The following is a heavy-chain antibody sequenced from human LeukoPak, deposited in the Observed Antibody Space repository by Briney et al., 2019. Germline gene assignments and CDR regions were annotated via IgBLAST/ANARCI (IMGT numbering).Heavy chain of an antibody. J-gene: IGHJ4*02. V-gene: IGHV3-53*01. Sequence: GGSLRPSCAAFGFTVSSNYMSWVRQAPGKGLEWVSVIYSGGSTYYADSVKGRFTISRDNSKNTLYLQMNSLRAEDTAVYYCAREVVGGVLDYWGQGTLVTVSS. D-gene: IGHD2-15*01. CDR2: IYSGGST. CDR1: GFTVSSNY. CDR3: AREVVGGVLDY.